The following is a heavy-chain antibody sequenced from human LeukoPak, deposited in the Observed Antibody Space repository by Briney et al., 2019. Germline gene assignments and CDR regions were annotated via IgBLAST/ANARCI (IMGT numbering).Heavy chain of an antibody. J-gene: IGHJ4*02. D-gene: IGHD3-10*01. Sequence: SETLSLTCAVYGGSFSGYYWSWIRQPPGKGLEWIGEINHSGSTNYSPSLKSRVTISVDTSKNQFSLKLSSVTAADTAVYDCAGLLWSRDYWGQGTLVTVSS. CDR1: GGSFSGYY. CDR2: INHSGST. V-gene: IGHV4-34*01. CDR3: AGLLWSRDY.